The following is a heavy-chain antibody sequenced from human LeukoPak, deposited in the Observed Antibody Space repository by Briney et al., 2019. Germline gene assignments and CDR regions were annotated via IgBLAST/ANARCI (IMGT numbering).Heavy chain of an antibody. J-gene: IGHJ3*02. CDR2: ISDDRSNK. CDR1: GFILSRYG. D-gene: IGHD3-22*01. V-gene: IGHV3-30*03. Sequence: GGSLRLSCAASGFILSRYGMHWVRQAPGKGLEWVAVISDDRSNKYYADSVKGRFTISRDNSKNTLYLQMNSLRAEDTAVYYCARDPGAYYYDSSGYSGAFDIWGQGTMVTVSS. CDR3: ARDPGAYYYDSSGYSGAFDI.